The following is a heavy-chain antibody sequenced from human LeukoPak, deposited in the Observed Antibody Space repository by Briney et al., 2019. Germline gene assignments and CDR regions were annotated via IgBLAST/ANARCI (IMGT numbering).Heavy chain of an antibody. CDR2: IYSGGST. CDR3: ARALNYYDSSAPYYYYYMDV. CDR1: GFTVSSNY. V-gene: IGHV3-53*01. J-gene: IGHJ6*03. D-gene: IGHD3-22*01. Sequence: AGGSLRLXCAASGFTVSSNYMSWVRQAPGKGLEWVSVIYSGGSTYYADSVKGRFTISRDNSKNTLYLQMNSLRAEDTAVYYCARALNYYDSSAPYYYYYMDVWGKGTTVTVSS.